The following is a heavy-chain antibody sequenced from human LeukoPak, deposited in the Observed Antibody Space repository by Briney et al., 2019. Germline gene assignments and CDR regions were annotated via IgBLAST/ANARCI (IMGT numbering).Heavy chain of an antibody. D-gene: IGHD4-17*01. Sequence: PGGSLRLSCAASGFTFRNYGMSWVRQAPGKGLEWVSAISGSGGSTYFADSVKGRFTISRDNSKNTLYLQMNSLRVEDTAIYYCANEIRPNDYWGRGTLVTVAS. CDR2: ISGSGGST. CDR3: ANEIRPNDY. J-gene: IGHJ4*02. V-gene: IGHV3-23*01. CDR1: GFTFRNYG.